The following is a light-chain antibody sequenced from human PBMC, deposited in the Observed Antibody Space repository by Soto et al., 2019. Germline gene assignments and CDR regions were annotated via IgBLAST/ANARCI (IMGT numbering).Light chain of an antibody. J-gene: IGLJ1*01. Sequence: QSALTQPASVSGSPGQSITISYTGTSSDVGGYNYVSWYQQHPGKAPKLMIYDVSDQPSGVSNRFSSSKSGNTASLPISGLQAEDEADYYCCSYPSSRTPWVFGTGTKVTVL. CDR1: SSDVGGYNY. V-gene: IGLV2-14*03. CDR3: CSYPSSRTPWV. CDR2: DVS.